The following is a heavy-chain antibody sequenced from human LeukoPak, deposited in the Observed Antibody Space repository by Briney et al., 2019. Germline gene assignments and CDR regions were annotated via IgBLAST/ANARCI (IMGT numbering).Heavy chain of an antibody. Sequence: PSETLSLTCTVSGGSVSSGAYYWSWIRQPPGKGLEWIGYIHYSGSTNHNPSPKSRVTISVDTSKNQFSLKLSSVTAADTAVYYCARDAPSSSHFDYWGQGTLVTVSS. CDR3: ARDAPSSSHFDY. J-gene: IGHJ4*02. D-gene: IGHD6-13*01. CDR1: GGSVSSGAYY. CDR2: IHYSGST. V-gene: IGHV4-61*08.